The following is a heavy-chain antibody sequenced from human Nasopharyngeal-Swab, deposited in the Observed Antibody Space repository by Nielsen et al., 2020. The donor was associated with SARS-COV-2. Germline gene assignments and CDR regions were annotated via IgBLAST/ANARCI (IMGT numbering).Heavy chain of an antibody. V-gene: IGHV3-48*02. J-gene: IGHJ6*02. CDR2: ISSSSSTI. Sequence: WIRQPPGKGLEWVSYISSSSSTIYYADSVKGRFTISRDNAKNSLYLQMNSLRDEDTAVYYCARERATAMVRRNYYYGMDVWGQGTTVTVSS. CDR3: ARERATAMVRRNYYYGMDV. D-gene: IGHD5-18*01.